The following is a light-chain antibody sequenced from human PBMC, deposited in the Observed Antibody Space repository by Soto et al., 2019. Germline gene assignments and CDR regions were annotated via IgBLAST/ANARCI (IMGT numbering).Light chain of an antibody. CDR2: EAS. Sequence: EVVLTQSPATLSLSPGETATLSCRASQSVTNYLTWYQQKPGQAPRLLIYEASNRATGIPARFSGSGSGIDFTLTISNLEPEDFAVYYCQQRTYWPWTFGQGTKVDIK. J-gene: IGKJ1*01. CDR1: QSVTNY. V-gene: IGKV3-11*01. CDR3: QQRTYWPWT.